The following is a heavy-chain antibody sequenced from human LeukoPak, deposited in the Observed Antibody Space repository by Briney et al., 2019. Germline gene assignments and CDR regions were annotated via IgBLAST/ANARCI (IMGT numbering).Heavy chain of an antibody. D-gene: IGHD3-22*01. CDR2: INWNGGST. V-gene: IGHV3-20*04. CDR3: ARANRPPSAPYYYDSSDSYYYYYMDV. CDR1: GFTFDDYG. J-gene: IGHJ6*03. Sequence: PGGSLRLSCAASGFTFDDYGMSWVRQAPGKGLEWVSGINWNGGSTVYADSVKGRFTISRDNAKNSLYLQMNSLRAEDTALYYCARANRPPSAPYYYDSSDSYYYYYMDVWGKGTTVTVSS.